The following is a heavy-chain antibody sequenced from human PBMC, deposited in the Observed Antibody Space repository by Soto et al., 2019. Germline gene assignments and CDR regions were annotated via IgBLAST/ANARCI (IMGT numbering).Heavy chain of an antibody. CDR2: IIPIFGTA. Sequence: QVQLVQSGAEVKKPGSSVKVSCKASGGTFSSYAISWVRQAPGQGLEWMGGIIPIFGTANYAQKFQGRVTITADESTSTDYMELSSLRSEDTAVYYCARGGDSYGHGPFDYWGQGTLVTVSS. V-gene: IGHV1-69*12. J-gene: IGHJ4*02. CDR1: GGTFSSYA. D-gene: IGHD5-18*01. CDR3: ARGGDSYGHGPFDY.